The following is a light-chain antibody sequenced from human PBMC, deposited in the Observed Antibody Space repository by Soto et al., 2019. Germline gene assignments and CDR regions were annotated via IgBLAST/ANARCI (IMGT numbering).Light chain of an antibody. V-gene: IGKV3-15*01. CDR3: QQYNNWPRT. CDR2: GAS. CDR1: QSVSSN. Sequence: EIVMTQSPATLSVSPGERATLSCRASQSVSSNLAWYQQKPGQAPRLLIYGASARATGIPARFSGSRSGTEFDLTICSLQAGDFVFYYCQQYNNWPRTFGKGTKVEIK. J-gene: IGKJ1*01.